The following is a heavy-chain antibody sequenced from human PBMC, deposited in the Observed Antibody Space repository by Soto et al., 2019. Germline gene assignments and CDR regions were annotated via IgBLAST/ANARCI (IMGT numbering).Heavy chain of an antibody. J-gene: IGHJ6*03. Sequence: GASVKVSCKASGYTFTGYYMHWVRQAPGQGLEWMGWINPNSGGTNYAQKFQGWVTMTRDTSISTAYMELSRLRSDDTAVYYCARDPYDFWSGYYWDYYYYYMDVWGKGTTVTVSS. CDR2: INPNSGGT. CDR1: GYTFTGYY. V-gene: IGHV1-2*04. CDR3: ARDPYDFWSGYYWDYYYYYMDV. D-gene: IGHD3-3*01.